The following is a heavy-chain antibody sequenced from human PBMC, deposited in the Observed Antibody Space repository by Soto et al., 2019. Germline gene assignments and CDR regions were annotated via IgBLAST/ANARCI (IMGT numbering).Heavy chain of an antibody. V-gene: IGHV4-30-4*01. J-gene: IGHJ5*02. CDR2: IYYSWST. CDR1: VGSISSGDYY. CDR3: ARTGDFWSRYWFDT. D-gene: IGHD3-3*01. Sequence: PSETLSLTCTVSVGSISSGDYYLSWIRQPPGKGLEWIGCIYYSWSTYYNPSLKSRVTISVDTSKNQFSLKLSSVTAADTAVYYCARTGDFWSRYWFDTWGQGTLVTVSS.